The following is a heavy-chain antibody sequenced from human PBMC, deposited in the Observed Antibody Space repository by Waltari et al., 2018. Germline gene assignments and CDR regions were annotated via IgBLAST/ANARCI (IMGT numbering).Heavy chain of an antibody. Sequence: QVQLQASGPGLVKPSETLSLTCTVSGYSISSGYFWGWIRQPPVKGLQWIGRIYHSGSTYYNPPLKSRVTISVATSKNQFSLKLSSVTAADTAVYYCARDRESSSYPLHPDYWGQGTLVTVSS. V-gene: IGHV4-38-2*02. CDR2: IYHSGST. CDR1: GYSISSGYF. D-gene: IGHD6-6*01. J-gene: IGHJ4*02. CDR3: ARDRESSSYPLHPDY.